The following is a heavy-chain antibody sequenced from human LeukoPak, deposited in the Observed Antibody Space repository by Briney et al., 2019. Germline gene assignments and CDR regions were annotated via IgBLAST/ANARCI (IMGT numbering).Heavy chain of an antibody. CDR3: ASYYDSSGYYYIVFLY. D-gene: IGHD3-22*01. Sequence: SQTLSLTCAVSGVSISSGGYSRPWIRQPPGKGLEWIGYISHSGSTYYRPSLKSRVTISVDTSKNQFSLKLSSVTAADTAVYYCASYYDSSGYYYIVFLYWVQGTLVTVSS. CDR2: ISHSGST. CDR1: GVSISSGGYS. V-gene: IGHV4-30-2*01. J-gene: IGHJ4*02.